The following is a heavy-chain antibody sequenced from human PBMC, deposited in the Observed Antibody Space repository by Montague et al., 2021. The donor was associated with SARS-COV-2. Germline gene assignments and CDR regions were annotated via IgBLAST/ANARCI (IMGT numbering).Heavy chain of an antibody. CDR3: ASEWFYGAGSDYSPFQCSGH. V-gene: IGHV4-39*01. Sequence: SETLSLTCTVSGGSISSSSYYWGWIRQPPGKGLEWIGSIYYSGSTYYNPSLKSRVTISVDTSKNQFSLKLSSATAADTAVYYCASEWFYGAGSDYSPFQCSGHWGQGTLVTVSS. CDR1: GGSISSSSYY. CDR2: IYYSGST. J-gene: IGHJ4*02. D-gene: IGHD3-10*01.